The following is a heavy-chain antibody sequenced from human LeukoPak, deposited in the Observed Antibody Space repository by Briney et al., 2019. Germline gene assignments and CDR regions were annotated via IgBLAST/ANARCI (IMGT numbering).Heavy chain of an antibody. V-gene: IGHV3-23*01. J-gene: IGHJ4*02. CDR3: AKGGDYYFDY. CDR1: GFTFSSFG. CDR2: ISGSGDST. D-gene: IGHD2-21*02. Sequence: GGSLRLSCAASGFTFSSFGMSWVRQAPGKGLEWVSGISGSGDSTYYADSVKGRFTISRDNSKKTLYLQMNSLRAEDTALYYCAKGGDYYFDYWGQGTLVTVSS.